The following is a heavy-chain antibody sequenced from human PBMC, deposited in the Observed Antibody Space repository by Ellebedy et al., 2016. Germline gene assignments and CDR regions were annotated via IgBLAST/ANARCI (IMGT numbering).Heavy chain of an antibody. Sequence: SETLSLXXTVSGGSISRGDYSWTWVRQHPGKGLEYIGHIYSSGNTNYSPSLKSRVVISAATSKNQFSLKLSSVTAADTAFYYCARMQVRNGRFCDYWGQGTLVTVSS. CDR2: IYSSGNT. V-gene: IGHV4-31*03. CDR1: GGSISRGDYS. D-gene: IGHD5-24*01. CDR3: ARMQVRNGRFCDY. J-gene: IGHJ4*02.